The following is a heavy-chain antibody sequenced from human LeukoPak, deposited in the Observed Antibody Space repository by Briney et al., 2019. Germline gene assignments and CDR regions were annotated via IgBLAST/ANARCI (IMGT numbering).Heavy chain of an antibody. J-gene: IGHJ5*02. Sequence: ASVTVSCKASGYTFTSYYMHWVRQAPGQGLEWMGIINPSGGSTSYAQKFQGRVTMTRDTSTSTVYMELSSLRSEDTAVYYCARAPIHSVVVGSWFDPWGQGTLVTVSS. CDR2: INPSGGST. V-gene: IGHV1-46*01. CDR3: ARAPIHSVVVGSWFDP. D-gene: IGHD2-15*01. CDR1: GYTFTSYY.